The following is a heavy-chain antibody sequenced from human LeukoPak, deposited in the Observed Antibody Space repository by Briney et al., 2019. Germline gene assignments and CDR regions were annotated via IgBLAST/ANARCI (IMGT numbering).Heavy chain of an antibody. CDR2: IWYDGSNK. D-gene: IGHD4-17*01. V-gene: IGHV3-33*01. J-gene: IGHJ4*02. CDR1: GFTFSSYG. CDR3: ARGSDYGDYALDY. Sequence: GGSLRLSCAASGFTFSSYGMHWVRQAPGKGLEWVAVIWYDGSNKYYADSVKGRFTISRDNSKNTLYLQMNSLRAEDTAVYYCARGSDYGDYALDYWGQGTLVTVSS.